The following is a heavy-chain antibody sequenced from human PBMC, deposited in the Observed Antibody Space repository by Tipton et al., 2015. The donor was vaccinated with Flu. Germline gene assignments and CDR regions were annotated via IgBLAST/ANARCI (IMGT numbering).Heavy chain of an antibody. D-gene: IGHD4-17*01. J-gene: IGHJ4*02. V-gene: IGHV3-21*01. CDR1: GFTFSDYS. CDR2: ISGISGHI. Sequence: SLRLSCAASGFTFSDYSMNWVRQAPGKGLEWVSSISGISGHIYYADSVKARFTVSRDNAKNSLYLQMNSLRAEDTAVYYCARGRRYGDYIFDYWGQGTLVTVSS. CDR3: ARGRRYGDYIFDY.